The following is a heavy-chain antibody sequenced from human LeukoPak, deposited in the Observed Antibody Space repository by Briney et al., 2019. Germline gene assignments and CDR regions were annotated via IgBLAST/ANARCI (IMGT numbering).Heavy chain of an antibody. CDR1: GFTFSSYS. D-gene: IGHD2-15*01. J-gene: IGHJ3*02. Sequence: PGGSLRLSCAASGFTFSSYSMNWVRQAPGKGLEWISYIDSNSRTIHYADSVRGRFTISRDNAKNSLFLQMNSLRAEDTAVYYCVREYCSGGSCSDAFDIWGQGTMVTVSS. V-gene: IGHV3-48*04. CDR3: VREYCSGGSCSDAFDI. CDR2: IDSNSRTI.